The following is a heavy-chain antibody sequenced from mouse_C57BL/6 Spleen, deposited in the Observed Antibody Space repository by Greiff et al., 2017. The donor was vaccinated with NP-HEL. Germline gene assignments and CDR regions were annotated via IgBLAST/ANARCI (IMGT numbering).Heavy chain of an antibody. CDR2: IYPGDGDT. D-gene: IGHD4-1*01. CDR3: ARKGDWDERFAY. Sequence: QVQLQQSGAELVKPGASVKISCKASGYAFSSYWMNWVKQRPGKGLEWIGQIYPGDGDTNYNGKFKGKATLTADKSSSTAYMQLSSLTSEDSAVYFCARKGDWDERFAYWGQGTLVTVSA. CDR1: GYAFSSYW. V-gene: IGHV1-80*01. J-gene: IGHJ3*01.